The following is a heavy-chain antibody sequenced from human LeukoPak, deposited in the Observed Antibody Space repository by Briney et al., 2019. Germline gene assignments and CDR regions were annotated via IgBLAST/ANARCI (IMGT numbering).Heavy chain of an antibody. V-gene: IGHV1-18*01. D-gene: IGHD3-22*01. CDR2: ISAYNGNT. Sequence: ASVKVSCKASGYTFTSYGISWVRQAPGQGLEWMGWISAYNGNTNYAQKLQGRVTMTTDTSTSTAYMELRSLRSDDTAVYYCARDLRIEVDYYDSSGLPPDAFDIWGQGTMVTVSS. CDR3: ARDLRIEVDYYDSSGLPPDAFDI. J-gene: IGHJ3*02. CDR1: GYTFTSYG.